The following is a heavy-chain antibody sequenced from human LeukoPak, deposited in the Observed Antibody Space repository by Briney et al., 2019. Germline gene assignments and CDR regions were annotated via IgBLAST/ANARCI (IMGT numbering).Heavy chain of an antibody. Sequence: SVKVSCKASGGTFSSYAISWVRQAPGQGLEWMGGIIPIFGTANYAQKFQGRVTITADESTSTAYMELSSLRSEDTAVYYCARSAWEPLGFFDPWGQGTLVTVSS. D-gene: IGHD1-26*01. CDR3: ARSAWEPLGFFDP. CDR2: IIPIFGTA. J-gene: IGHJ5*02. CDR1: GGTFSSYA. V-gene: IGHV1-69*13.